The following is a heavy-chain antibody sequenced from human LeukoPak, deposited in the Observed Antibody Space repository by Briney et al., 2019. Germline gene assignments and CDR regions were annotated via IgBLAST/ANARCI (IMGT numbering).Heavy chain of an antibody. J-gene: IGHJ4*02. CDR1: GYTFTSYD. D-gene: IGHD2-21*01. Sequence: GASVKVSCKASGYTFTSYDINWVRQATGQGLEWMGWISAYSGNTNYGQKFQGRVTMTTDTSTTTAYMELRSLRSDDTAVYYCARESGRDFPDWGQGTLVTVSS. CDR2: ISAYSGNT. CDR3: ARESGRDFPD. V-gene: IGHV1-18*01.